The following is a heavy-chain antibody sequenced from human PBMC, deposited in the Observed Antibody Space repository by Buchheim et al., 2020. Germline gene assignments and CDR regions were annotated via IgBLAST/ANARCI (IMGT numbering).Heavy chain of an antibody. D-gene: IGHD3-10*01. CDR3: ARDNGYYSGSGSYYPDNWFDP. J-gene: IGHJ5*02. Sequence: QVQLVESGGGVVQPGRSLRLSCEAPGFSFSTYAMHWVRQAPGKGLDWVAVISSDRNNKYYAESVQGRFIISRDNSKNTLYLQMNSLRPEDTAVYYCARDNGYYSGSGSYYPDNWFDPWGQGTL. CDR1: GFSFSTYA. V-gene: IGHV3-30*04. CDR2: ISSDRNNK.